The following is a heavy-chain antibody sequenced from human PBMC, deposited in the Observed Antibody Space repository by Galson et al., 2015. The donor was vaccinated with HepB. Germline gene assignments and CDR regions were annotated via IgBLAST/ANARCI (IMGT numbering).Heavy chain of an antibody. D-gene: IGHD1-26*01. CDR1: GYTFTGFY. CDR2: INPNSGGT. J-gene: IGHJ3*01. Sequence: SVKVSCKASGYTFTGFYMHWVRQAPGQGLEWVGWINPNSGGTNYAQKFQGSVTMTRDTSISTAYMELSRLRSDDTAVYYCAREKGEVGAEDDAFDFWGQGTMVTVSS. V-gene: IGHV1-2*02. CDR3: AREKGEVGAEDDAFDF.